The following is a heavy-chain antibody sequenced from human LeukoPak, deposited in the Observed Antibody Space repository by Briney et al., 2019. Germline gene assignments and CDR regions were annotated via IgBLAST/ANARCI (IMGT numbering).Heavy chain of an antibody. D-gene: IGHD6-19*01. V-gene: IGHV3-49*03. CDR1: GFTIGDYA. J-gene: IGHJ4*02. CDR3: ARDLRSGWEGYYFDY. Sequence: GGSLRLSCTASGFTIGDYAMSWFRQAPGKGLEWVGFIRSKAYGGTTEYAASVKGRFTISRDDSKSIAYLQMSSLKTEDTAVYYCARDLRSGWEGYYFDYWGQGTLATVSS. CDR2: IRSKAYGGTT.